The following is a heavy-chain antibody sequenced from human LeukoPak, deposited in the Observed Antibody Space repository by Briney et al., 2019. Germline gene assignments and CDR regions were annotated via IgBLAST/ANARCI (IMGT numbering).Heavy chain of an antibody. Sequence: PSEALSLTCTVSGGSISSYYWSWIRQPTGKGLEWIGRIYTSGSINYNPSLKSRVTMSVDTSKNQFSLKLSSVTAADTAVYYCARDFLRIAAARGGHYYYYGMDVWGQGTTVTVSS. CDR2: IYTSGSI. D-gene: IGHD6-13*01. J-gene: IGHJ6*02. V-gene: IGHV4-4*07. CDR3: ARDFLRIAAARGGHYYYYGMDV. CDR1: GGSISSYY.